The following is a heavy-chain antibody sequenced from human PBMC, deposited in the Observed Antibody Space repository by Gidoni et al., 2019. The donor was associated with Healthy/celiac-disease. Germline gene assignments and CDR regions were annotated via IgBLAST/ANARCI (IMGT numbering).Heavy chain of an antibody. V-gene: IGHV4-61*01. Sequence: QVQLQESGPGLVKPSETLSLTCTVSGGSVSSGSYYWSWIRQPPGKGLEWIGYIYYSGSTNYNPSLKSRVTISVDTSKNQFSLKLSSVTAADTAVYYCARDRVSRRDYYYYGMDVWGQGTTVTVSS. CDR3: ARDRVSRRDYYYYGMDV. D-gene: IGHD2-8*01. J-gene: IGHJ6*02. CDR1: GGSVSSGSYY. CDR2: IYYSGST.